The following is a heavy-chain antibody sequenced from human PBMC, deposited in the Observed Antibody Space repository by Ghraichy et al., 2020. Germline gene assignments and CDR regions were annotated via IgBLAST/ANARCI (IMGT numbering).Heavy chain of an antibody. V-gene: IGHV3-21*01. D-gene: IGHD2-8*01. CDR2: ISSSSSYI. J-gene: IGHJ6*02. Sequence: GGSLRLSCAASGFTFSSYSMNWVRQAPGKGLEWVSSISSSSSYIYYADSVKGRFTISRDNAKNSLYLQMNSLRAEDTAVYYCARDLQDIVLMVYAIRDYYYGMDVWGQGTTVTVSS. CDR1: GFTFSSYS. CDR3: ARDLQDIVLMVYAIRDYYYGMDV.